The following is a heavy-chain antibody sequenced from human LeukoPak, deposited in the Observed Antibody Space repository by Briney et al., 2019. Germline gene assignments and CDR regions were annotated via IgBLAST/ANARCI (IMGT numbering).Heavy chain of an antibody. CDR3: ASGGATVWGY. CDR2: ITSGSEYI. CDR1: GFAFRDYS. V-gene: IGHV3-21*01. J-gene: IGHJ4*02. D-gene: IGHD3-16*01. Sequence: GASLRLSCAGSGFAFRDYSMNWVRQAPGKGLEWVSAITSGSEYIYYADSVRGRFTISRDNAENSVYLQMNSLRVEDTAVYYCASGGATVWGYWGQGALVTVSS.